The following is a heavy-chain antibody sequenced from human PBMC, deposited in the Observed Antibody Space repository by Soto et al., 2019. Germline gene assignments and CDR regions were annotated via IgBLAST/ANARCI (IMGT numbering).Heavy chain of an antibody. D-gene: IGHD6-13*01. CDR2: ISWNSGSI. V-gene: IGHV3-9*01. CDR1: GFTFDDYA. J-gene: IGHJ4*02. Sequence: EVQLVESGGGLVQPGRSLRLSCAVSGFTFDDYAMHWVRQAPGKGLEWVSGISWNSGSIGYADSVKGRFTISRDNAKNSLYLQMNSLRAEDTALYYCAKDNGASSSWYYFEYGGQGTLVTVSS. CDR3: AKDNGASSSWYYFEY.